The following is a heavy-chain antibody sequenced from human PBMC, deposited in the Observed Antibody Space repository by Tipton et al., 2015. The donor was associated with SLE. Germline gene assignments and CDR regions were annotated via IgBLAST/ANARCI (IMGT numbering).Heavy chain of an antibody. J-gene: IGHJ3*02. CDR2: IIPIFGTA. CDR1: GGTFSSYA. CDR3: ARAPTHDYGVCGAFDI. V-gene: IGHV1-69*01. Sequence: QSGAEVKKPGSSVKVSCKASGGTFSSYAISWVRQAPGQGLEWMGGIIPIFGTANYAQKFQGRVTITADESTSTAYMELSSLRSEDTAVYYCARAPTHDYGVCGAFDIWGQGTMVTVSS. D-gene: IGHD4-17*01.